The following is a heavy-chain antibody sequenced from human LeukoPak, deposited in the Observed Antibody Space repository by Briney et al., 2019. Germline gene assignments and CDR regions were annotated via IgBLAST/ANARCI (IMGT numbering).Heavy chain of an antibody. CDR3: ATSLLWFGELLADTDF. J-gene: IGHJ4*02. CDR1: GFTFSSYG. CDR2: ISYDGGDK. Sequence: GRSLRLSCAASGFTFSSYGMHWVRQAPGEGLEWVAAISYDGGDKYYADSVRGRFTISRDNSKNTLYLEMSSLRAEDTAVYYCATSLLWFGELLADTDFWGQGSLVTVSS. D-gene: IGHD3-10*01. V-gene: IGHV3-30*03.